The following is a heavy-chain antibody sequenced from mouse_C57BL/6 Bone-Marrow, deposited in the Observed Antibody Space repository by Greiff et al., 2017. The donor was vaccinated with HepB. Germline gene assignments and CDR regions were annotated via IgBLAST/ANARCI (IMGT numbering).Heavy chain of an antibody. Sequence: QVQLQQSGAELVRPGASVKLSCKASGYTFTDYYINWVKQRPGQGLEWIARIYPGSGDTNYNEKFKGKATLTAEKSSSTAYMQLSSLTSEDSAVYYYARSGYDYDEDYGGRGNTIPVSS. CDR2: IYPGSGDT. D-gene: IGHD2-4*01. CDR1: GYTFTDYY. V-gene: IGHV1-76*01. CDR3: ARSGYDYDEDY. J-gene: IGHJ2*01.